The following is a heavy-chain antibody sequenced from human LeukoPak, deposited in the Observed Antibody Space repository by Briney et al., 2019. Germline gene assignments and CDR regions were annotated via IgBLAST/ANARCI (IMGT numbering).Heavy chain of an antibody. Sequence: GGSLRLSCAASGFTFSSYAMHWVRQAPGKGLEWVAVISYDGSNKYYADSVKGRFTISRDNSKNTLYLQMNSLRAEDTAVYYCARDGRGYSACDDAFDIWGQGTMVTVSS. CDR1: GFTFSSYA. J-gene: IGHJ3*02. V-gene: IGHV3-30-3*01. D-gene: IGHD5-18*01. CDR2: ISYDGSNK. CDR3: ARDGRGYSACDDAFDI.